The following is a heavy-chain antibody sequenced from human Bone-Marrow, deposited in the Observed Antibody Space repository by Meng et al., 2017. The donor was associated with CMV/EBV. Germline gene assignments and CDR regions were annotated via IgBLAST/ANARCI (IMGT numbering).Heavy chain of an antibody. J-gene: IGHJ6*02. Sequence: ASVKVSCKASGYTFTSYDINWVRQAPGQGLEWMGWISAYNGNTNYAQKLQGRVTMTTDTSTSTAYMELRSLRSDDTAVYYCARDRYYDPSGNYYYYYGMDVWGQGTTVTVSS. CDR1: GYTFTSYD. CDR3: ARDRYYDPSGNYYYYYGMDV. CDR2: ISAYNGNT. V-gene: IGHV1-18*01. D-gene: IGHD3-3*01.